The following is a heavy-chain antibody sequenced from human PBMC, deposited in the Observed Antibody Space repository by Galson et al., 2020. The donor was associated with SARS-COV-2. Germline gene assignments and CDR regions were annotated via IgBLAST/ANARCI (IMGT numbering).Heavy chain of an antibody. CDR3: ARRGGTGTTQHFYL. D-gene: IGHD1-7*01. J-gene: IGHJ2*01. CDR2: IYYSGTT. V-gene: IGHV4-39*01. CDR1: GGSISTTSYF. Sequence: SETLSLTCTVSGGSISTTSYFWGWIRQPPGKGLEWIGTIYYSGTTYYNPSLRSRVTISVDTSTNQFSLKLNSVTAADTAVYYCARRGGTGTTQHFYLWGRGTLVTVSS.